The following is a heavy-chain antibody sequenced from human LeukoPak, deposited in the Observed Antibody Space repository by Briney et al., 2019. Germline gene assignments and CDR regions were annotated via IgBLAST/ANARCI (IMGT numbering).Heavy chain of an antibody. Sequence: PGGSLRLSCAASGFTFSSYAMHWVRQAPGKGLEWVAVISYDGSNKYYADSVKGRFTISRDNSKNTLYLQMNSLRAEDTAVYYCARDMGSSGWSQYFQHWGQGTLVTVSS. CDR3: ARDMGSSGWSQYFQH. CDR1: GFTFSSYA. CDR2: ISYDGSNK. V-gene: IGHV3-30-3*01. J-gene: IGHJ1*01. D-gene: IGHD6-19*01.